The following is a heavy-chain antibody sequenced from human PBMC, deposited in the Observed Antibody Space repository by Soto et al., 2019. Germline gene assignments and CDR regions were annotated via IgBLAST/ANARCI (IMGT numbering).Heavy chain of an antibody. CDR2: ISSSGSTI. CDR1: GFTFSSYA. J-gene: IGHJ4*02. CDR3: ARSTLDSGWYVDY. V-gene: IGHV3-21*04. Sequence: GGSLRLSCAAPGFTFSSYAMHWVRQAPGKGLEWVSSISSSGSTIYYADSVKGRFTISRDNAKNSLYLQMNSLRAVDTAVYYCARSTLDSGWYVDYWGQGTLVTVSS. D-gene: IGHD6-19*01.